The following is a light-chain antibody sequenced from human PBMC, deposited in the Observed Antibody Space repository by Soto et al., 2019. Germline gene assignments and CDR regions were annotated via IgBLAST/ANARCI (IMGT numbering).Light chain of an antibody. CDR1: SSNIGAGYD. V-gene: IGLV1-40*01. CDR2: VNI. J-gene: IGLJ2*01. Sequence: QSVLTQPPSVSGAPGQTVTISCTGSSSNIGAGYDVHWYQQLPGTAPKLLIYVNINRPSGVPDRFSGSKSGTSASLAITGLQAEDEADYYCQSYASSVSVVFGGGTKLTVL. CDR3: QSYASSVSVV.